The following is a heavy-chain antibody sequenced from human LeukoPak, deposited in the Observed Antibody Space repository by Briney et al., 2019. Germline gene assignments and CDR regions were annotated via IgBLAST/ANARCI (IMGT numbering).Heavy chain of an antibody. V-gene: IGHV4-34*01. Sequence: PSETLSLTCAVYGGSFSGYYWSWIRQPPGKGLEWIGEINHSGSTNYNPSLKSRVTISVDTSKNQFSLKLSSVTAADTAVYYCARGLLSVDYVWGSYRHSTLYYFDYWGQGTLVTVSS. CDR1: GGSFSGYY. J-gene: IGHJ4*02. CDR3: ARGLLSVDYVWGSYRHSTLYYFDY. D-gene: IGHD3-16*02. CDR2: INHSGST.